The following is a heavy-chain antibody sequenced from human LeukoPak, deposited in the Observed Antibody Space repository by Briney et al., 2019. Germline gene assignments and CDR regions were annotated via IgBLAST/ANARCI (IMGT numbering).Heavy chain of an antibody. D-gene: IGHD3-22*01. J-gene: IGHJ3*02. CDR1: GFTFNIYW. V-gene: IGHV3-7*05. Sequence: GGSLRLSCAASGFTFNIYWMTWVRQAPGKGLEWVANIKQYGSDKYYVDSVKGRFTISRDNAKNSLYLQMNSLRAEDTAVYYCARDSIPGYDSSGYLVAFDIWGQGTMVTVSS. CDR2: IKQYGSDK. CDR3: ARDSIPGYDSSGYLVAFDI.